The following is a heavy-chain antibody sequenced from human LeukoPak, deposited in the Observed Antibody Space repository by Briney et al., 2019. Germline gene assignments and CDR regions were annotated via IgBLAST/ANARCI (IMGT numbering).Heavy chain of an antibody. CDR3: ARTHYYDSSGDNWFDP. D-gene: IGHD3-22*01. V-gene: IGHV1-8*02. J-gene: IGHJ5*02. CDR2: MNPNSGHT. CDR1: GYTLTSYG. Sequence: GASVKVSCKASGYTLTSYGISWVRQAPGQGLEWMGWMNPNSGHTGYAQKFQGRVTMTRNTSITTAYMELSSLRSEDTAVYYCARTHYYDSSGDNWFDPWGQGTLVTVSS.